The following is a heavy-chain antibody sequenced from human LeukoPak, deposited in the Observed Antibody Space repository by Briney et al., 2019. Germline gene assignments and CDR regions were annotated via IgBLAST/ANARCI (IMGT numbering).Heavy chain of an antibody. V-gene: IGHV3-23*01. D-gene: IGHD3-10*01. CDR1: GFTFSSYA. J-gene: IGHJ4*02. Sequence: GGSLRLSCAASGFTFSSYAMSWVRQAPGKGLEWVSAISGSGGSTYYADSVKGRFTISRDNSKNTLYLQMNSLRAEDTAVYHCAKAYYGSGSYARGLFDYWGQGTLVTVSS. CDR3: AKAYYGSGSYARGLFDY. CDR2: ISGSGGST.